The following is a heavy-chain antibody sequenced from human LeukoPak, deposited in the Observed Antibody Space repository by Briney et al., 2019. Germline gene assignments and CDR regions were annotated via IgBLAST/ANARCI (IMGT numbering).Heavy chain of an antibody. D-gene: IGHD6-13*01. Sequence: GGSLRLSCAASGFTFNNYGMHWVRQAPGKGLEWVSVIYSGGGTNYADSVKGRFTISRDNSKNTLYIQMTSLRAEDTALYYCARGNFGYHSSWSFDPWGQGTLVTVSS. CDR3: ARGNFGYHSSWSFDP. CDR1: GFTFNNYG. V-gene: IGHV3-66*01. CDR2: IYSGGGT. J-gene: IGHJ5*02.